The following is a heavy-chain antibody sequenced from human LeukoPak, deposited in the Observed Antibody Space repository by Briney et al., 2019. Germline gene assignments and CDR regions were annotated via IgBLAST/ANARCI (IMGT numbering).Heavy chain of an antibody. CDR3: TRGSSSTSWYFDY. D-gene: IGHD2-2*01. J-gene: IGHJ4*02. V-gene: IGHV6-1*01. Sequence: SQTLSLTCAISGDSVSSNSATWTWIRQSPSRGLEWLGRTYYRSKWYNDYAVSVKSRITINPDTSKNQFSLQLNSVTPEDTAVYYCTRGSSSTSWYFDYWGQGTLVTVSS. CDR1: GDSVSSNSAT. CDR2: TYYRSKWYN.